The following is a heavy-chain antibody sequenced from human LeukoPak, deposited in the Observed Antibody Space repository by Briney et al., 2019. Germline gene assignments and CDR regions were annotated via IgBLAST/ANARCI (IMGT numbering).Heavy chain of an antibody. CDR1: GFTFSSYA. J-gene: IGHJ6*02. V-gene: IGHV3-23*01. CDR2: ISGSGGST. Sequence: GGSLRLSCAASGFTFSSYAMSWVRQAPGKGLEWVSAISGSGGSTYYADSVKGRFTISRDNSKNTLYPQTNSLRAEDTAVYYCAKFRHPEGHGMDVWGQGTTVTVSS. CDR3: AKFRHPEGHGMDV.